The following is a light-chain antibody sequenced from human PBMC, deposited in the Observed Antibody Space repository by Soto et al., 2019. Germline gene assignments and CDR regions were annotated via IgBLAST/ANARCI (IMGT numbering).Light chain of an antibody. J-gene: IGLJ2*01. CDR2: SNN. CDR3: AAWDDSLVV. V-gene: IGLV1-44*01. CDR1: SSNIGSNT. Sequence: QSVLTQPPSASGTPGQRVTISCSGSSSNIGSNTVNWYQQLPGTAPKLLLYSNNPRPSGVPDRFSGSKSGTSASLAISGLQSEDEADYYCAAWDDSLVVFGGGTKLTVL.